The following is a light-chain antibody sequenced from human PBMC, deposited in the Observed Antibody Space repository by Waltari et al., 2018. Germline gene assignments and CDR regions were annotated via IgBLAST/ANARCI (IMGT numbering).Light chain of an antibody. V-gene: IGKV3-11*01. CDR2: DAS. CDR1: QSVSSY. Sequence: EIVLTQSPATLSLSPGERATLSCRASQSVSSYLAWYQQKPGQAPRLLIYDASNRATGIPARFSGSGSGTDFTLTISSLEPEDFAVYYCQQRSNWPPLMYTFGQGTKLGIK. J-gene: IGKJ2*01. CDR3: QQRSNWPPLMYT.